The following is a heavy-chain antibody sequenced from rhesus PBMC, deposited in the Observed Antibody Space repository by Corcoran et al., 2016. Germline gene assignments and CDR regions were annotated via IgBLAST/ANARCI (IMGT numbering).Heavy chain of an antibody. D-gene: IGHD3-28*01. J-gene: IGHJ4*01. Sequence: QLQLPESGPGLVKPSETLSITCAISGGSFSNYLWSWIRQPPGKGLEWIGAINGNLGNTNHNPSVKSRVTISKDASKNQFSLKLSSVTAADTAVYWCARLYYFDSGYGFDYWGQGVLVTVSS. CDR1: GGSFSNYL. CDR3: ARLYYFDSGYGFDY. CDR2: INGNLGNT. V-gene: IGHV4-80*01.